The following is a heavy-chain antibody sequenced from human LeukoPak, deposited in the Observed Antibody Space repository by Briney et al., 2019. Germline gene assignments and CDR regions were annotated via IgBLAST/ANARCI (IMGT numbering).Heavy chain of an antibody. J-gene: IGHJ3*02. CDR2: ISWNSGKI. V-gene: IGHV3-9*03. CDR3: ARGGSYNAFDI. Sequence: GGSLRLSCAGYGFAFHDYVMHWVRQAPGKGLEWVSGISWNSGKIDYADSVKGRFTISRDNAKNSLYLQMNSLRAEDMALYYCARGGSYNAFDIWGQGTMVTVSS. D-gene: IGHD1-26*01. CDR1: GFAFHDYV.